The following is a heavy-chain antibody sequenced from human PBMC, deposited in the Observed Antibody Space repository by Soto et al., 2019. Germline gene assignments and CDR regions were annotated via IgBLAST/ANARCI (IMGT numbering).Heavy chain of an antibody. D-gene: IGHD4-17*01. V-gene: IGHV3-23*01. Sequence: GGSLRLSCAASGFTFSSYAMSWVRQAPGKGLEWVSAISGSGGSTYYADSVKGRFTISRDNSKNTLYLQMNSLRAEDTAVYYCAKVALTLTTVTTYWDYWGQGTLVTVSS. CDR3: AKVALTLTTVTTYWDY. CDR2: ISGSGGST. CDR1: GFTFSSYA. J-gene: IGHJ4*02.